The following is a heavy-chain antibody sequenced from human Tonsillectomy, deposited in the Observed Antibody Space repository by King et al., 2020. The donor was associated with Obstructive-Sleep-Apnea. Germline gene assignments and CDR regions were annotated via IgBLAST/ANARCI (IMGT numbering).Heavy chain of an antibody. J-gene: IGHJ3*02. CDR1: GFNFDDYG. D-gene: IGHD1-26*01. Sequence: VQLVVSGGCVVRPGGSLRLSEAASGFNFDDYGMDWVRQAPGKGLGWGSGINWNVCSQGYADSVKGLFTISRDNAKNSLYLQMNSLRAEETALYHCARDGIVGARKAFDIWGQGTMVTVSS. CDR3: ARDGIVGARKAFDI. V-gene: IGHV3-20*01. CDR2: INWNVCSQ.